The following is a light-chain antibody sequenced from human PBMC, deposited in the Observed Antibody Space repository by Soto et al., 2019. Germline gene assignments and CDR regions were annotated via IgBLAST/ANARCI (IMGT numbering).Light chain of an antibody. J-gene: IGKJ1*01. V-gene: IGKV1-39*01. CDR2: AAS. Sequence: DIQMTQSPSSLSASVGDRVTITCRASQSITTYLNWYQQKPGQAPKLLIYAASSLQGGVPSRFSGSGSGTDFHLTISSLQPEDFSTYYCQQSYSTPRTFGQGTKVEIK. CDR1: QSITTY. CDR3: QQSYSTPRT.